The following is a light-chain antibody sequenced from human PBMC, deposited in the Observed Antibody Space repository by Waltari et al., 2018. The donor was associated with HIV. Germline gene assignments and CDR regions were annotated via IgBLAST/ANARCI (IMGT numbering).Light chain of an antibody. Sequence: VLTQSPDTLSLPPGERATLSCRASESVTRRYLAWYQQKPGQAPRLLIYGTSSRATGIPDRFTGSGSGTDFTLTISRLEPEDFAVYYCQQYGSSPYNFGQGTKLEIK. V-gene: IGKV3-20*01. CDR1: ESVTRRY. J-gene: IGKJ2*01. CDR2: GTS. CDR3: QQYGSSPYN.